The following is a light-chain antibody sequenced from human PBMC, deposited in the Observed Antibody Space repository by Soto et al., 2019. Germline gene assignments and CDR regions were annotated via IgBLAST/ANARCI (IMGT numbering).Light chain of an antibody. CDR2: GAS. CDR3: QQYGSSPLT. V-gene: IGKV3-20*01. J-gene: IGKJ1*01. CDR1: QSVTSGY. Sequence: ENVLTQSPGTLSLSPGDRATLSCRASQSVTSGYLAWYQQKPGQAPSLLIFGASSRATGIPDRGSGSGSGTAFTVTISSLEPEDVAVYDGQQYGSSPLTFGQGTKVEIK.